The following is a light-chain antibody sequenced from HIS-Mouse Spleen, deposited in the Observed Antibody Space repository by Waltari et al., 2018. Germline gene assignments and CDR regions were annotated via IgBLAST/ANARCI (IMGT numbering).Light chain of an antibody. CDR3: SSYTSSSTPYV. CDR1: SSAGGGYNH. Sequence: QSALTQPAPVSGSPGQSITISGTGTSSAGGGYNHLSWYQQHPGKAPKLMIYEVSNRPSGVSNRFSGSKSGNTASLTISGLQAEDEADYYCSSYTSSSTPYVFGTGTKVTVL. CDR2: EVS. V-gene: IGLV2-14*01. J-gene: IGLJ1*01.